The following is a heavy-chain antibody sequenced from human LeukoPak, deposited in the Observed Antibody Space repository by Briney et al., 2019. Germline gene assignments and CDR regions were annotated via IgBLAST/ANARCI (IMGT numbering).Heavy chain of an antibody. V-gene: IGHV3-48*02. Sequence: GGSLRLSCAASGFTFSSYTMNWVRQAPEKGPEWISYITSSSSDISYAVSVKGRFTISRDNAKNSLYLQMNSLRNEDTAVYYCAREMTTVTTAFDYWGQGTLVTVSS. CDR2: ITSSSSDI. CDR1: GFTFSSYT. CDR3: AREMTTVTTAFDY. D-gene: IGHD4-17*01. J-gene: IGHJ4*02.